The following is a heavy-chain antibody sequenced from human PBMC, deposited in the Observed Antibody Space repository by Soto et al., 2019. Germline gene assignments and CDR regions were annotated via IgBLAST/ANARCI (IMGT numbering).Heavy chain of an antibody. CDR1: GFSLSDPKMG. V-gene: IGHV2-26*01. D-gene: IGHD3-3*01. CDR3: GLSRKRPDDSLSGHYIPMQYYYYYMDV. CDR2: LFSSDEK. J-gene: IGHJ6*03. Sequence: QVTLEESGPVLVKPTETLTLTCSVSGFSLSDPKMGVNWIRQPPGKTLEWLAHLFSSDEKSYSTSPTSRVTITMDDSKSQGVLSLTNKDTVETDTYCCGLSRKRPDDSLSGHYIPMQYYYYYMDVWGKGTTVSVS.